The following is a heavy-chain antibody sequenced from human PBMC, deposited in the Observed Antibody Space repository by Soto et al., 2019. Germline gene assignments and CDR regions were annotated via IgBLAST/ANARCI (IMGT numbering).Heavy chain of an antibody. CDR1: GGSITSSGSA. Sequence: PSETLSLTCNASGGSITSSGSAWGWICQSPGKGLEWIGTIDYSGNIYYIPSLKSRITISVDTSKNQISLKLSSVTAADTAVYYCARHILNQRFEYYFDFWGQGTLVTCSS. V-gene: IGHV4-39*01. CDR2: IDYSGNI. CDR3: ARHILNQRFEYYFDF. D-gene: IGHD3-16*01. J-gene: IGHJ4*02.